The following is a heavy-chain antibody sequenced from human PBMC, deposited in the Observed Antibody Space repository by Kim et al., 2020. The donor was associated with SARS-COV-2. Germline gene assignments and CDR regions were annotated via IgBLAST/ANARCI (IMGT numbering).Heavy chain of an antibody. V-gene: IGHV4-31*03. CDR3: ARDQAYCTNGVCLYYGMDV. D-gene: IGHD2-8*01. CDR2: IYYSGST. J-gene: IGHJ6*02. Sequence: SETLSLTCTVSGGSISSGGYYWSWIRQHPGKGLEWIGYIYYSGSTYYNPSLKSRVTISVDTSKNQFSLKLSSVTAADTAVYYCARDQAYCTNGVCLYYGMDVWGQGTTVTVSS. CDR1: GGSISSGGYY.